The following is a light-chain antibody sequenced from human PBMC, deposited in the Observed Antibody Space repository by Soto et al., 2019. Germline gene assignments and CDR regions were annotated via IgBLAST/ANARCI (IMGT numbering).Light chain of an antibody. CDR2: GAS. V-gene: IGKV3-15*01. J-gene: IGKJ4*01. CDR3: QQYNTWTPLT. CDR1: QDITNT. Sequence: EIVMTHSPATLSVSPGERATLSCRASQDITNTLAWYQQKPGQAPRLLIYGASTRATGIPARFSGRGSGTEFTLTIRSLQSEDVAVYYCQQYNTWTPLTFGGGTKVDI.